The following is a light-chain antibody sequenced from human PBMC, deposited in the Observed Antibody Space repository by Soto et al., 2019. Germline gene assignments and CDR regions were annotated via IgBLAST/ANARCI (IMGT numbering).Light chain of an antibody. CDR1: QSVSSY. J-gene: IGKJ2*01. Sequence: IVLTQSPATLYLSPGERATLSCRASQSVSSYLAWYQHKPGQAPSLLIYDASNMATGIPARFSGGGSGTDFTLTISSLEPEDFAVYYCQQRFNWPRFTFGQGTKLEIK. V-gene: IGKV3-11*01. CDR3: QQRFNWPRFT. CDR2: DAS.